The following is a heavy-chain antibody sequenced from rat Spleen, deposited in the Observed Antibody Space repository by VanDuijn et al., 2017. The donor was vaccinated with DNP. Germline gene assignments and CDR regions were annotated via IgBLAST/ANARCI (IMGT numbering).Heavy chain of an antibody. Sequence: EVQLVESGGGLVQPGRSLRLSCAASGFTFSDFSMAWVRQTPSKGLEWVATIRASGSNTYYRDSVKGRFTFSRDNAENTLYLQMNSLRSEDTDTYYCTREGVGTGYFDYWGQGVMVPVSS. J-gene: IGHJ2*01. CDR2: IRASGSNT. CDR3: TREGVGTGYFDY. CDR1: GFTFSDFS. D-gene: IGHD4-1*01. V-gene: IGHV5-46*01.